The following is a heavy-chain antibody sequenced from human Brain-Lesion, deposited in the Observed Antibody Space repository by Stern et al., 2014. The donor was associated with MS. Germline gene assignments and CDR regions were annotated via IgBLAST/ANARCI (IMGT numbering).Heavy chain of an antibody. CDR2: IIPIFGSP. D-gene: IGHD6-13*01. Sequence: QDQLVQSGPEVKKPGSSVQVSCKASGGTFGTYPITWLRQAPGQGLEWMGRIIPIFGSPNYAEKVQGRVTITADRTTTTVYMKLSSLKSDDAAVYYCSKDGPALVTNWFDPWGRGTLVTVSS. CDR1: GGTFGTYP. J-gene: IGHJ5*02. CDR3: SKDGPALVTNWFDP. V-gene: IGHV1-69*14.